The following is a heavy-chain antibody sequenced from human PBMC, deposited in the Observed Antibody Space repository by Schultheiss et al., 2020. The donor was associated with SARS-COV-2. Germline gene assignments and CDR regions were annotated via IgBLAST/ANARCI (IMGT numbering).Heavy chain of an antibody. D-gene: IGHD2-15*01. CDR3: ASTSDIVVAVATT. CDR1: GGSISSYY. V-gene: IGHV4-4*07. CDR2: IYTSGST. Sequence: SETLSLTCTVSGGSISSYYWSWIRQPAGKGLEWIGRIYTSGSTNYNPSLKSRVTISVDMSKNQFSLKLNSVTATDTAVYYCASTSDIVVAVATTWGQGTLVTVSS. J-gene: IGHJ1*01.